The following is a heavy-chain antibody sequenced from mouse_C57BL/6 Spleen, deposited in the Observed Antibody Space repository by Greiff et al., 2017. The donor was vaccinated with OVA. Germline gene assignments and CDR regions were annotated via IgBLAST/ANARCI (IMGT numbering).Heavy chain of an antibody. CDR2: IYPRSGNT. Sequence: VKLMESGAELARPGASVKLSCKASGYTFTSYGISWVKQRTGQGLEWIGEIYPRSGNTYYNEKFKGKATLTADKSSSTAYMELRSLTSEDSAVYFCARGDGNSFYAMDYWGQGTSVTVSS. CDR3: ARGDGNSFYAMDY. J-gene: IGHJ4*01. CDR1: GYTFTSYG. D-gene: IGHD2-1*01. V-gene: IGHV1-81*01.